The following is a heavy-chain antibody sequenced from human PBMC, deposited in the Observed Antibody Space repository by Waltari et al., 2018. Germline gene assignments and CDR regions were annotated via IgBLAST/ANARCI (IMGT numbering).Heavy chain of an antibody. D-gene: IGHD3-16*02. CDR1: GGSISGGNQF. Sequence: QLQLQESGPGLVKPSETLSLTCTFSGGSISGGNQFLDWIRQPPGEGLEWIGSISGSGSTRYNPSLRSRVTISVDTSKKDQFSLRLSSVTAADTAVYFCARHADRGPSICGFDSWGQGTLVTVSS. CDR3: ARHADRGPSICGFDS. J-gene: IGHJ5*01. CDR2: ISGSGST. V-gene: IGHV4-39*01.